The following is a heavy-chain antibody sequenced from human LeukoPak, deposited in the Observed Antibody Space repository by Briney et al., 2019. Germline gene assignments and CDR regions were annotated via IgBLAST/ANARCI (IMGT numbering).Heavy chain of an antibody. CDR2: INNDGSST. J-gene: IGHJ4*02. V-gene: IGHV3-74*01. Sequence: PGGSLRLSCAASGFTFSSYWMHWVRQAPGKGLVWVSRINNDGSSTSYADSVKGRFTTSRDNAKNTLYLQMNSLRAEDTAVYYCASPNPATSSYYYDSSGDFDYWGQGTLVTVSS. CDR3: ASPNPATSSYYYDSSGDFDY. D-gene: IGHD3-22*01. CDR1: GFTFSSYW.